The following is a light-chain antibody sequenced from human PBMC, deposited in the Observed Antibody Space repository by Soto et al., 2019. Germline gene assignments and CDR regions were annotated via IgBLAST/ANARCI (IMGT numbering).Light chain of an antibody. CDR1: QSISSW. V-gene: IGKV1-5*01. J-gene: IGKJ4*01. CDR2: DAS. CDR3: QQYNSYLT. Sequence: DIQMTQSPSTLSASVGDRVTITCRASQSISSWLAWYQQKPGKAPKLLIYDASSLESGVPSRFSGSGSGTEFTLTISSLKHDDFATYYCQQYNSYLTFGGGTKVDIK.